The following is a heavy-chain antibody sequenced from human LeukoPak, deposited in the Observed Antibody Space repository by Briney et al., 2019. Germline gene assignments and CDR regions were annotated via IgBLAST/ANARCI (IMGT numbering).Heavy chain of an antibody. D-gene: IGHD5-12*01. Sequence: GGSLRLSCAASGFSFSGYSMHWVRQAPGKGLEWVALISYDGSYTYYAESVKGRFTVSRDNSRNIVYVQMKSLRTDDTAVYYCARDGGYDYWGQATLVTVSS. CDR1: GFSFSGYS. CDR3: ARDGGYDY. CDR2: ISYDGSYT. V-gene: IGHV3-30*04. J-gene: IGHJ4*02.